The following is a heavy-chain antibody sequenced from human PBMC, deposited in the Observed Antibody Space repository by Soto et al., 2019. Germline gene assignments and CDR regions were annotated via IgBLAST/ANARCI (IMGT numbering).Heavy chain of an antibody. J-gene: IGHJ4*02. V-gene: IGHV1-46*01. CDR1: GYTFTSYY. Sequence: QVQLVQSGAEVKKPGASVKVSCKASGYTFTSYYMHWVRQAPGQGLEWMGIINPSGGSTSYAQKFQGRVTMTRDTSTSTVYMELSSLRSEDTAVYYCARNYYGIARSISSPTGYWGQGTLVTVSS. CDR2: INPSGGST. CDR3: ARNYYGIARSISSPTGY. D-gene: IGHD3-10*01.